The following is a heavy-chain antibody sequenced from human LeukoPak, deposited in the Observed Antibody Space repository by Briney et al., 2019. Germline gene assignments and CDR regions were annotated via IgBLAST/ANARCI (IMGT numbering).Heavy chain of an antibody. D-gene: IGHD3-22*01. CDR2: IYYSGST. CDR3: ARDRPPGYYDSSGYYMDY. V-gene: IGHV4-59*12. J-gene: IGHJ4*02. Sequence: SETLSLTCTVSGGSISTYYWSWIRQPPGKGLEWIGYIYYSGSTNYNPSLKSRVTISVDRSKNQFSLKLSSVTAAGTAVYYCARDRPPGYYDSSGYYMDYWGQGTLVTVSS. CDR1: GGSISTYY.